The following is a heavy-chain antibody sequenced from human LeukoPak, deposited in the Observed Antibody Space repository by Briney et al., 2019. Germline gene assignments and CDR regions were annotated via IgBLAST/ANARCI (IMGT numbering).Heavy chain of an antibody. V-gene: IGHV4-59*08. CDR3: AGPYISRFNY. CDR1: GGSISNHY. CDR2: IHYSGST. J-gene: IGHJ4*02. Sequence: SETLSLTCTVSGGSISNHYWTWVRQPPGKGLEWIGYIHYSGSTNYNASLKSRVTISADMSKNQFSLNLSSVTAADTAVYYCAGPYISRFNYWGQGTLVTVSS. D-gene: IGHD2-21*01.